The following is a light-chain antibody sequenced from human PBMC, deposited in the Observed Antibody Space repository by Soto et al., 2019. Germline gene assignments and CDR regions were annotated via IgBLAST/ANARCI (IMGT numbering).Light chain of an antibody. J-gene: IGKJ1*01. CDR2: DAS. CDR3: QERTGWPPWT. CDR1: QSVSLS. Sequence: EIVLTQSPATLSLSPGGRATLSCRASQSVSLSLAWYQQKPGQAPRLLIYDASKRASGFPARFSGSGSGTDFTLTIRSLEPEDFAVYYCQERTGWPPWTFGQGTKV. V-gene: IGKV3-11*01.